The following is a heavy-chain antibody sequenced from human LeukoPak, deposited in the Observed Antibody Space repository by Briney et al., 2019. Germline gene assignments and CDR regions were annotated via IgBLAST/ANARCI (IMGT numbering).Heavy chain of an antibody. CDR2: INPSGGST. Sequence: ASVKVSCKVSGYTLTELSMHWVRQAPGQGLEWMGIINPSGGSTTYAQKFQGRVTMTTDTSTSTVYMELSSLRSEDTAVYYCARAAGHGSGWYYFDYWGQGTLVTVSS. D-gene: IGHD6-19*01. CDR1: GYTLTELS. V-gene: IGHV1-46*01. J-gene: IGHJ4*02. CDR3: ARAAGHGSGWYYFDY.